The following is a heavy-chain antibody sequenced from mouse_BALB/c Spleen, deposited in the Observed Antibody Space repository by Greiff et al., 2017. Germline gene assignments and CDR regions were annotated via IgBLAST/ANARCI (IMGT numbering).Heavy chain of an antibody. CDR3: ARDYGSSYVWFAY. J-gene: IGHJ3*01. D-gene: IGHD1-1*01. CDR2: ISTYYGDA. Sequence: VQLQQSGAELVRPGVSVKISCEGSGYTFTDYAMHWVKQSHAKSLKWIGVISTYYGDASYNQKFKGKVTMTVDKSSSTAYMELARLTSEDSAIYYCARDYGSSYVWFAYWGQGTLVTVSA. CDR1: GYTFTDYA. V-gene: IGHV1S137*01.